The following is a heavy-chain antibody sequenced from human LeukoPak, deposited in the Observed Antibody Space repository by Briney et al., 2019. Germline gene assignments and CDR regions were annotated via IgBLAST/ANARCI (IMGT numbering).Heavy chain of an antibody. CDR2: INPNSGGT. CDR1: GYTFTGYY. V-gene: IGHV1-2*02. J-gene: IGHJ6*03. CDR3: ARDLRGFYYYYYMDV. D-gene: IGHD3-10*01. Sequence: ASVKVSCKASGYTFTGYYMHWVRQAPGQGLEWMGWINPNSGGTNYAQKFQGRVTMTRDTSISTAYMELSRLRPDDTAVYYCARDLRGFYYYYYMDVWGKGTTVTVSS.